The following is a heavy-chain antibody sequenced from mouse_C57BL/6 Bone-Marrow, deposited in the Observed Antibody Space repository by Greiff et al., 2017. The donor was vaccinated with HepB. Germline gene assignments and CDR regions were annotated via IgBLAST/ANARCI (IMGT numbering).Heavy chain of an antibody. Sequence: VQLQQSGPGLVKPSQSLFLTCSITGFPITSGYSWIWIRQSPGKPLEWMGYITHSGETFYNPSLQSPISITRETSKNQFFLQLNSVTTEDTAMYYCAGDLYYYGSSYAMDYWGQGTSVTVSS. CDR3: AGDLYYYGSSYAMDY. D-gene: IGHD1-1*01. CDR1: GFPITSGYS. V-gene: IGHV12-3*01. J-gene: IGHJ4*01. CDR2: ITHSGET.